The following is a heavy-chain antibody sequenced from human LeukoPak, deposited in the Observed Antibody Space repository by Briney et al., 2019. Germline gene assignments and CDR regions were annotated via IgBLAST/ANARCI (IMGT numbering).Heavy chain of an antibody. V-gene: IGHV4-4*02. CDR1: GFTFSSYW. Sequence: PGGSLRLSCAASGFTFSSYWMSWVRQAPGKGLEWIGEIYHSGSTNYNPSLKSRVTISVDKSKNQFSLKLRSVTAADTAVYYCARDGRGLMTRRAFDIWGQGTMVTVSS. J-gene: IGHJ3*02. D-gene: IGHD1-26*01. CDR2: IYHSGST. CDR3: ARDGRGLMTRRAFDI.